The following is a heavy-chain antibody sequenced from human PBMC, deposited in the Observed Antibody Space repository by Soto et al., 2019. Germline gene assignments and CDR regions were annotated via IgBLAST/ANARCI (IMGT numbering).Heavy chain of an antibody. CDR3: EREGIAAAGTPGGY. Sequence: SETLSLTCTVSGGSISSGGYYWSWIRQHPGKGLEWIGYIYYSGSTYYNPSLKSRVTISVDTSKNQFSLKLSSVTAADTAVYYCEREGIAAAGTPGGYWGQGTLVTVSS. CDR1: GGSISSGGYY. J-gene: IGHJ4*02. D-gene: IGHD6-13*01. CDR2: IYYSGST. V-gene: IGHV4-31*03.